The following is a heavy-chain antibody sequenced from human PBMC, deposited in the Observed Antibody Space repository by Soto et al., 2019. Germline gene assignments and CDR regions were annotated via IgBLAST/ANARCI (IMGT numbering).Heavy chain of an antibody. CDR3: ARDAGSGTEYYFDY. CDR1: GYTFTTYG. D-gene: IGHD6-19*01. V-gene: IGHV1-69*06. J-gene: IGHJ4*02. Sequence: ASVKVSCKASGYTFTTYGITWVRQAPGQGLEWMGGIIPIFGTANYAQKFQGRVTITADKSTSTAYMELSSLRSEDTAVYYCARDAGSGTEYYFDYWGQGTLVTVSS. CDR2: IIPIFGTA.